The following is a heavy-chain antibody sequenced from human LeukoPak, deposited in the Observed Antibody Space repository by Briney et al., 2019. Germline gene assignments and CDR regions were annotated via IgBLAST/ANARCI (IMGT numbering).Heavy chain of an antibody. CDR2: IIPIFGTA. CDR3: ARSSGYSSSWYSAFDI. Sequence: SVKVSCKASGGTFSSYAISWVRQAPGQGLEWMGGIIPIFGTANYAQKFQGRVTITADKSTSTAYMELSSLRSEDTAVYYCARSSGYSSSWYSAFDIWGQGTMVTVSS. D-gene: IGHD6-13*01. J-gene: IGHJ3*02. CDR1: GGTFSSYA. V-gene: IGHV1-69*06.